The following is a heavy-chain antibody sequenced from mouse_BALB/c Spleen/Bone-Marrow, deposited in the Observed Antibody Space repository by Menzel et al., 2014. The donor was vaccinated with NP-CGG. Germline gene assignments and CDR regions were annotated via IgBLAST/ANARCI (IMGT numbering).Heavy chain of an antibody. CDR2: IYPGNVNT. CDR3: ARYGSSYYFDY. D-gene: IGHD1-1*01. V-gene: IGHV1S56*01. Sequence: VQRVESGPELVKPGASVRISCKASGYTFTSYYIHWVKQRPGQGLEWIGWIYPGNVNTKYNEKFKGKATLTADKSSSTAYMQLSSLTSEDSAVYFCARYGSSYYFDYWGQGTTLTVSS. CDR1: GYTFTSYY. J-gene: IGHJ2*01.